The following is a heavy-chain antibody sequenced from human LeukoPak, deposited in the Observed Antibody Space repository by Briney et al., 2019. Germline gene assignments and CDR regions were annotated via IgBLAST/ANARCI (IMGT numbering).Heavy chain of an antibody. D-gene: IGHD4-17*01. CDR2: ISSSSSYI. CDR1: GFTFSSYS. CDR3: AREAGDYVIDY. V-gene: IGHV3-21*01. J-gene: IGHJ4*02. Sequence: GGSLRLSCAASGFTFSSYSMNWVRQAPGKGLEWVSSISSSSSYIYYADSVKGRFTISRDNAKNSLYLQMNGLRAEDTAVYYCAREAGDYVIDYWGQGTLVTVSS.